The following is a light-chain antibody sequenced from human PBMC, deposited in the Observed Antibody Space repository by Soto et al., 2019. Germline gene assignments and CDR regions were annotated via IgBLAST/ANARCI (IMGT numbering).Light chain of an antibody. CDR1: ESIITQ. V-gene: IGKV3-11*01. J-gene: IGKJ5*01. CDR2: DAS. CDR3: QQRITWPIT. Sequence: IVLTQSPASLSLSPGEGVTLSCRASESIITQLAWYQQIPGQAPRLLIYDASNRATGIPARFSGSGSGTDFTLTISSLEPEDFAVYYCQQRITWPITFGQGTRLEI.